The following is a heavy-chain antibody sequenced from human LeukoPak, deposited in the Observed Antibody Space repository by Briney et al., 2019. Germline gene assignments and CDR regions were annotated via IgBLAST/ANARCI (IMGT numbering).Heavy chain of an antibody. CDR2: ISSSSSYI. CDR3: ATSVDKLRYPEGDP. D-gene: IGHD3-9*01. J-gene: IGHJ5*02. V-gene: IGHV3-21*04. Sequence: GGSLRLSCAASGFTFSSYSMNWVRQAPGKGLEWVSSISSSSSYIYYADSVKGRFTISRDNAKNSLYLQMNSLRAEDTAVYYCATSVDKLRYPEGDPWGQGTLVTVSS. CDR1: GFTFSSYS.